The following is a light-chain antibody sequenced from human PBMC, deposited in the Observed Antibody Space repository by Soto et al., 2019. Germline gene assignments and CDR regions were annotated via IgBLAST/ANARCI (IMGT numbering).Light chain of an antibody. V-gene: IGKV1-8*01. CDR2: TAS. J-gene: IGKJ4*01. Sequence: AIRMTQSPSSFSASTGDRVTITCRASQGISNHLAWYQVKPGKAPRLLIYTASSLESGVPSRFSGSGSGTAFTLTISSLQYEDFAVYYCQQYFSYPLTFGGGTKVEIK. CDR3: QQYFSYPLT. CDR1: QGISNH.